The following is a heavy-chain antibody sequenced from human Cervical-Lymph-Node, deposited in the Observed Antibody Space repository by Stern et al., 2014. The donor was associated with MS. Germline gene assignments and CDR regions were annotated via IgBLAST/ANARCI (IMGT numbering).Heavy chain of an antibody. V-gene: IGHV1-8*01. J-gene: IGHJ3*02. CDR1: GYTFTNYD. Sequence: VQLVESGAEVKKPGASVKVSCKASGYTFTNYDINWVRQATGQGLEWIGWMIPNSGNTGYVQKLQGRVTVTRNNSIGTAYMELSSLRFDDTAVYYCARSRGSPDAFDIWGQGTLVTVSS. D-gene: IGHD1-26*01. CDR2: MIPNSGNT. CDR3: ARSRGSPDAFDI.